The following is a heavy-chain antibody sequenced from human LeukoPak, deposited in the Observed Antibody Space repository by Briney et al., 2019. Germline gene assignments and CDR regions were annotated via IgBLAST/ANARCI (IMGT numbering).Heavy chain of an antibody. V-gene: IGHV3-30-3*01. CDR1: GFTFSSYA. J-gene: IGHJ5*02. D-gene: IGHD3-22*01. Sequence: GGSLRLSCAASGFTFSSYAMPWVRQAPGKGLEWVAVISYDGSNKYYADSVKGRFTISRDNSKNTLYLQMNSLRAEDTAVYYCARDQYYDSSGYSNWFDPWGQGTLVTVSS. CDR2: ISYDGSNK. CDR3: ARDQYYDSSGYSNWFDP.